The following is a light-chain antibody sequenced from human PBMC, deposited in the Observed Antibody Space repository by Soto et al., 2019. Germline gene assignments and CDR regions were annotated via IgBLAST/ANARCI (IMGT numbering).Light chain of an antibody. CDR2: DNS. Sequence: QSVLTQPPSVSGAPGPRVTISCTGSSSNIGAGYDVHWYQQLPGTAPKLLIYDNSNRPSGVHDRFSGSKSGTSASRAITGLQAEDEAAYYCQSYVSSLSVWVLGGGTQLTVL. V-gene: IGLV1-40*01. CDR3: QSYVSSLSVWV. J-gene: IGLJ3*02. CDR1: SSNIGAGYD.